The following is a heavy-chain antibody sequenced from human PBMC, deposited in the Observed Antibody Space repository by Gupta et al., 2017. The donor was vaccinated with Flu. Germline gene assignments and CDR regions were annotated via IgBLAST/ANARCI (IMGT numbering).Heavy chain of an antibody. J-gene: IGHJ4*02. Sequence: EVQLVESGGGLVQPGRSLRLSCTASGFTFGDYALSCFRQAPGKGLEWVGFIRSKAYGGTPEYAASVKGGFTISRDDSKSIAYLQMNSLKTEDTAVYYCARIVFSKDYGYWSGYLDYWGQGILVTVSS. V-gene: IGHV3-49*03. CDR3: ARIVFSKDYGYWSGYLDY. D-gene: IGHD3-3*01. CDR2: IRSKAYGGTP. CDR1: GFTFGDYA.